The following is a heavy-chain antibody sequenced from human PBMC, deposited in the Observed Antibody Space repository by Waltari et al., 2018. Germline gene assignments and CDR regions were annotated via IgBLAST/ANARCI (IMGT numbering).Heavy chain of an antibody. CDR1: GFSISNSA. CDR3: AKGEWFAFDI. V-gene: IGHV3-30*18. D-gene: IGHD2-8*01. CDR2: ISYDGGNK. Sequence: QAQLVESGGGVVQPGRSLRISCAASGFSISNSAMHWVRQAPGMGLEWVAVISYDGGNKAYEDSVKGRFTISRDNSRETVFLQRSSVRPEDTAVYYCAKGEWFAFDIWGQGTLVTVSS. J-gene: IGHJ3*02.